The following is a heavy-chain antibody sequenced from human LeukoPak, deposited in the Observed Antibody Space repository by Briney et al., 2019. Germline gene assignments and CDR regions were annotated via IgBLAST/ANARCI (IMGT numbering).Heavy chain of an antibody. Sequence: GESLKISCKVSGDRFPSYWICWVGHMPGKGLGCIGIIYPGDSYTRYSPSFQGQVPISADNSISTDYLQWSSLQASDTAIYYCARLFRDYLSSFDYWGQGTLVTVSS. J-gene: IGHJ4*02. D-gene: IGHD4-11*01. CDR2: IYPGDSYT. CDR3: ARLFRDYLSSFDY. CDR1: GDRFPSYW. V-gene: IGHV5-51*01.